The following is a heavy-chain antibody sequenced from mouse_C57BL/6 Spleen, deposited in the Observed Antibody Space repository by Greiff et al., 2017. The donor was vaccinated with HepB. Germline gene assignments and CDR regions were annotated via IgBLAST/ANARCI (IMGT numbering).Heavy chain of an antibody. CDR2: ISSGSSTI. Sequence: EVMLVESGGGLVKPGGSLKLSCAASGFTFSDYGMHWVRQAPEKGLEWVAYISSGSSTIYYADTVKGRFTISRDNAKNTLFLQMTSLRSEDTAMYYCARSHYYGSSSWFAYWGQGTLVTVSA. V-gene: IGHV5-17*01. CDR1: GFTFSDYG. J-gene: IGHJ3*01. CDR3: ARSHYYGSSSWFAY. D-gene: IGHD1-1*01.